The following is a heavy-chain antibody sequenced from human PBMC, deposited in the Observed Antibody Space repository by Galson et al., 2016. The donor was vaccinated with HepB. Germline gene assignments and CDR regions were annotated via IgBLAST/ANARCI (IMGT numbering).Heavy chain of an antibody. J-gene: IGHJ5*02. V-gene: IGHV3-23*01. CDR3: AKGGGSTWYISPHFVDP. Sequence: SLRLSCAASGLTFSNYAMTWVRQAPGKGLEWVSSISGDTTTTYYADSMKGRFTISRDNSKNTFYLQMNSLRAEDTASYYCAKGGGSTWYISPHFVDPWGQGTLVTVSS. CDR1: GLTFSNYA. CDR2: ISGDTTTT. D-gene: IGHD6-13*01.